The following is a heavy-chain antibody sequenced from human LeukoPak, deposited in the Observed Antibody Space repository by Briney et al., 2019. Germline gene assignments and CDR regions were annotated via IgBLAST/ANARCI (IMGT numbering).Heavy chain of an antibody. CDR2: VYYSGST. D-gene: IGHD2-15*01. J-gene: IGHJ6*02. CDR1: GGSVSSSSYY. Sequence: SETLSLTCTVSGGSVSSSSYYWSWIRQPPGKGLEWIGYVYYSGSTNHNPSLKSRVTISVDTSKNQFSLKLSSVTAADTAVYYCARHTTPYYGMDVWGQGTTVTVSS. V-gene: IGHV4-61*01. CDR3: ARHTTPYYGMDV.